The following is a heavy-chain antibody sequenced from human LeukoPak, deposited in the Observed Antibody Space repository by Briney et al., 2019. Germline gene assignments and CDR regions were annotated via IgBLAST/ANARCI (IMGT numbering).Heavy chain of an antibody. CDR1: GGSISSGSYY. V-gene: IGHV4-39*07. D-gene: IGHD3-16*02. CDR2: INHSGST. J-gene: IGHJ4*02. CDR3: ARGLYDYVWGSYRYTSYYFDY. Sequence: SETLSLTCTVSGGSISSGSYYWSWIRQPPGKGLEWIGEINHSGSTNYNPSLKSRVTISVDKSKNQFSLKLSSVTAADTAVYYCARGLYDYVWGSYRYTSYYFDYWGQGTLVTVSS.